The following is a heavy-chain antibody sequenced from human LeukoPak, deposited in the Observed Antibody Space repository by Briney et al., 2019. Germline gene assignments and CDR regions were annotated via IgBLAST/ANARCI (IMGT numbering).Heavy chain of an antibody. CDR2: ISGSGGST. D-gene: IGHD3-10*01. Sequence: PGGSLRLSCAASGFTFSSYGMSWVRQAPGKGLEWVSAISGSGGSTYYADSVKGRFTISRDNSKNTLYLQMNSLRAEDTAVYYCAKYYYGSGSSVMDVWGKGTTVTISS. CDR3: AKYYYGSGSSVMDV. CDR1: GFTFSSYG. V-gene: IGHV3-23*01. J-gene: IGHJ6*03.